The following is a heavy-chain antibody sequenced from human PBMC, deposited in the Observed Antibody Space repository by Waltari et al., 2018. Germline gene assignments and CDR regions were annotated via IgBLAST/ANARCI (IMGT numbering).Heavy chain of an antibody. J-gene: IGHJ6*02. Sequence: QLVQSGAEVKKPGSSVIVSCKASGGTFNSFALSWVRQAPGQGLEWMGGSSPRFNTPTDARKFQGRLTGTADESTSTAYMELNSLRSEDSALYYCATRIPSDHSGSFYYYGMDVWGQGTTVTVSS. D-gene: IGHD6-6*01. V-gene: IGHV1-69*13. CDR2: SSPRFNTP. CDR3: ATRIPSDHSGSFYYYGMDV. CDR1: GGTFNSFA.